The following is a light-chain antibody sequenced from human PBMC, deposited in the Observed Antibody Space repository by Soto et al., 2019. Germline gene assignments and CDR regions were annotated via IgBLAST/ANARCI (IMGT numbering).Light chain of an antibody. CDR3: AAWDDSLKAI. Sequence: QAVVTQPPSVSGTPGQRVTISCSGSSSNIGSNTVNWYQQFPGTAPRLLIYSSHQRPSGVPDRFSGSQSGTSASLAISGLQSDDEADYYCAAWDDSLKAIFGGGTQLTVL. V-gene: IGLV1-44*01. J-gene: IGLJ7*01. CDR1: SSNIGSNT. CDR2: SSH.